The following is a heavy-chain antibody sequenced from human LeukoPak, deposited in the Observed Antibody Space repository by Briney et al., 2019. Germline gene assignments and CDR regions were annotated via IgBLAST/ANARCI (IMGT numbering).Heavy chain of an antibody. CDR3: ARDLRGDRGMAHTWYFDY. CDR2: INQNGSVH. CDR1: QFIFGNYG. D-gene: IGHD4-17*01. J-gene: IGHJ4*02. Sequence: GESLKFSFAASQFIFGNYGLTWFRQAQGKGLDGLANINQNGSVHDYVDSVKGRFTISRDNVKNSLFLQMNSLRGEDTAIYYCARDLRGDRGMAHTWYFDYWGRGTLVTVS. V-gene: IGHV3-7*01.